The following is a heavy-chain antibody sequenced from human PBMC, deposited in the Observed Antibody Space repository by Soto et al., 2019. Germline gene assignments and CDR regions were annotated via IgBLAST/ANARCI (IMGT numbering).Heavy chain of an antibody. D-gene: IGHD6-19*01. CDR3: ARVREWLIRIRFPYFGLDV. Sequence: GGSLRLSCTTSGFTFDAYTMAWVRQAPGRGLEWVASIRSTSYGAPTEYAASVKDRFIISRDDSKSVAYLQMNNLRTEDTAVYYCARVREWLIRIRFPYFGLDVWGQGTTVTVYS. J-gene: IGHJ6*02. CDR1: GFTFDAYT. CDR2: IRSTSYGAPT. V-gene: IGHV3-49*04.